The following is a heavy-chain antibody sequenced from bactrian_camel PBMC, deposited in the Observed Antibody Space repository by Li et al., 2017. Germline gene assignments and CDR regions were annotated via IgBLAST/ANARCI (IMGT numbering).Heavy chain of an antibody. V-gene: IGHV3S53*01. CDR2: IDSEGTI. J-gene: IGHJ4*01. D-gene: IGHD1*01. CDR1: GDTYSISC. CDR3: AAGFCPRGSLPSWQHSDWLNY. Sequence: HVQLVESGGGSVQAGGSLGLSCAASGDTYSISCMGWFRQAPGKEREGVAYIDSEGTIKYAPVVEGRFTISRDDAKGTLYLQMNMLKLDDTAMYLCAAGFCPRGSLPSWQHSDWLNYWGQGTQVTVS.